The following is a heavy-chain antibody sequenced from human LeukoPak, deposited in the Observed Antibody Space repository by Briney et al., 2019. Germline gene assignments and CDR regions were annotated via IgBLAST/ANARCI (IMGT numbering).Heavy chain of an antibody. CDR3: ARLYYYGSGRFSAFDI. D-gene: IGHD3-10*01. V-gene: IGHV4-59*12. CDR2: IYYSGST. J-gene: IGHJ3*02. CDR1: GGSISSYY. Sequence: PSETLSLTCTVSGGSISSYYWSWIRQPPGKGLEWIGYIYYSGSTYYNPSLKSRVTISVDTSKNQFSLKVNSVTAADTAVYYCARLYYYGSGRFSAFDIWGQGTMVTVSS.